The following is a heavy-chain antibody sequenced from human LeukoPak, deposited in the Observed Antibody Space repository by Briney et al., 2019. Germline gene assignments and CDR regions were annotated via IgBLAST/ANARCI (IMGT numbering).Heavy chain of an antibody. Sequence: GGSLRLSCAASGFTFSSYGMHWVRQAPGKGLEWVAVISYDGSNKYYADSVKGRFTISRDNSKNTLYLQMNSLRAEDTAVYYCAKSPLDCSSTSCSYYYMDVWGKGTTVTVSS. CDR2: ISYDGSNK. V-gene: IGHV3-30*18. CDR1: GFTFSSYG. J-gene: IGHJ6*03. D-gene: IGHD2-2*01. CDR3: AKSPLDCSSTSCSYYYMDV.